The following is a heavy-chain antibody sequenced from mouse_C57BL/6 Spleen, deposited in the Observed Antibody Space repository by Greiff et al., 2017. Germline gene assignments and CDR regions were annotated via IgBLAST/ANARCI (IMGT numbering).Heavy chain of an antibody. CDR1: GYTFTDYY. Sequence: EVQLQQSGPELVKPGASVKISCKASGYTFTDYYMNWVKQSHGKSLEWIGDINPNNGGTSYNQKFKGKATLTVDKSSSTAYMELRSLTSEDSAVYYCARCEYEGNYWGQGTTLTVSS. CDR3: ARCEYEGNY. D-gene: IGHD2-4*01. J-gene: IGHJ2*01. V-gene: IGHV1-26*01. CDR2: INPNNGGT.